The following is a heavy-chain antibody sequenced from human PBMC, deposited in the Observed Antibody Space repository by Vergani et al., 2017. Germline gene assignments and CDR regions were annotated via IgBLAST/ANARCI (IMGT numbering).Heavy chain of an antibody. CDR1: GYTFTSYA. Sequence: QLVQSGPEVKKPGASVKVSCKASGYTFTSYAMHWVRQATGQRLEWMGWINAGNGNTKYSQKFQGRVTITRDTSASTAYMELSSLRSEDTAVYYCARDFSYPGTRAFDIWGQGTMVTVSS. D-gene: IGHD2/OR15-2a*01. V-gene: IGHV1-3*01. J-gene: IGHJ3*02. CDR3: ARDFSYPGTRAFDI. CDR2: INAGNGNT.